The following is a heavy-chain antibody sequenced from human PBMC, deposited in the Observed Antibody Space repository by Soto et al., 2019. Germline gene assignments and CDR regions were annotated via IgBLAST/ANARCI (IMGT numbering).Heavy chain of an antibody. Sequence: EVQLVESGGGLVQPGRSLRLSCAASGFTFDDYAMHWVRQAPGKGLEWVSGISWNSGSIGYADSVKGRFTISRDNAKNSLYLQMNSLRAEDTALYYCAKEYLGYSSSHYYYYAMDVWGQGTTVTVSS. CDR2: ISWNSGSI. J-gene: IGHJ6*02. V-gene: IGHV3-9*01. CDR1: GFTFDDYA. CDR3: AKEYLGYSSSHYYYYAMDV. D-gene: IGHD6-13*01.